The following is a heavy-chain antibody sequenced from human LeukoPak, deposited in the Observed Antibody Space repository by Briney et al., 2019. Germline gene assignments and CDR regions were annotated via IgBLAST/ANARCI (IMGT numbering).Heavy chain of an antibody. D-gene: IGHD6-25*01. V-gene: IGHV3-74*01. CDR2: INSDGSST. Sequence: GGSLRLSCAASGCTFSSYWMHWVRQAPGKGLGWVSRINSDGSSTSYADSVKGRFTISRDNAKNTLYLQMNSLRAEDTAVYYCARGRQYYYYYGMDVWGKGTPVTVSS. CDR3: ARGRQYYYYYGMDV. J-gene: IGHJ6*04. CDR1: GCTFSSYW.